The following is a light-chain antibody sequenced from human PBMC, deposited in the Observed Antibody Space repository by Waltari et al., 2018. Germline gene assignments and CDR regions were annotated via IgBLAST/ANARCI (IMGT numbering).Light chain of an antibody. CDR3: QQYAISPRT. V-gene: IGKV3-20*01. Sequence: EIVLTQSPATRSLSPGERATLSCRASQSVSSSYLAWYQQKPGQAPRLLMYGTSSRATGIPDRFSGSGSGTDFTLTISRLEPEDFAVYYCQQYAISPRTFGQGTKVEIK. CDR2: GTS. CDR1: QSVSSSY. J-gene: IGKJ1*01.